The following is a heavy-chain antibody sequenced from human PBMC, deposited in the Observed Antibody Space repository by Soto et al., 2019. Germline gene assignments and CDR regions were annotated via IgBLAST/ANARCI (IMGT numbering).Heavy chain of an antibody. V-gene: IGHV1-69*01. CDR1: GDSFSKYT. CDR2: IIPRFGTT. Sequence: QVQLVQSGAEVKKPGSSVRVSCKASGDSFSKYTVNWVRQAPRQGLEWMGGIIPRFGTTNYAPTLQGRVTITADQSMNTVYMEFSILRSEDTALYYCARGRGLYNSGRSQLDSWGQGTLVTFSS. D-gene: IGHD1-1*01. J-gene: IGHJ4*02. CDR3: ARGRGLYNSGRSQLDS.